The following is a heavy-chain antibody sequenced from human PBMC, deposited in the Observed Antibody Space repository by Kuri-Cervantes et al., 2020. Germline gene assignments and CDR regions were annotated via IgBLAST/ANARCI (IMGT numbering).Heavy chain of an antibody. Sequence: ASVKVSCKASGYTFTGYYMHWVRQAPGQGLEWMGWINPNSGGTNYAQKFQGRVTMTRDTSISTAYMELSSLRSEDTAVYYCARARGRFLEWFHSPFDYWGQGTLVPSPQ. D-gene: IGHD3-3*01. J-gene: IGHJ4*02. CDR1: GYTFTGYY. CDR2: INPNSGGT. CDR3: ARARGRFLEWFHSPFDY. V-gene: IGHV1-2*02.